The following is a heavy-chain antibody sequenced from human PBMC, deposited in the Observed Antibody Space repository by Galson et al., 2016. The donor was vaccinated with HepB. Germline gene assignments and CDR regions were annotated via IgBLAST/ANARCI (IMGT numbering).Heavy chain of an antibody. V-gene: IGHV4-34*01. CDR3: VQGPRNVDVGVAATPIQIDAFDI. CDR2: MDHSGRS. CDR1: GGSFRGFY. D-gene: IGHD2-15*01. Sequence: SEPLSLTCAVHGGSFRGFYWTWIRQSPGKGLEWIGEMDHSGRSNYNPSPKSRDTILVEQSKHLFPLKMNSVTAADTALYYCVQGPRNVDVGVAATPIQIDAFDIWAQGTMVIVSS. J-gene: IGHJ3*02.